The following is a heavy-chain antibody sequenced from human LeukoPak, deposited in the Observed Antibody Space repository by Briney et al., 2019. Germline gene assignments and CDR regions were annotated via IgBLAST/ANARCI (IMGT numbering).Heavy chain of an antibody. Sequence: PSETLSLTCSVSGAFISNYYWSWIRQPAGKGLEWIGRIFISGSTNYNPSLKSRVTMSVDTSKNQFSLKLSSVPAADTAVYYCASVDTVGTIWYWGQGTLVTVSS. D-gene: IGHD5-12*01. CDR2: IFISGST. CDR3: ASVDTVGTIWY. CDR1: GAFISNYY. V-gene: IGHV4-4*07. J-gene: IGHJ4*02.